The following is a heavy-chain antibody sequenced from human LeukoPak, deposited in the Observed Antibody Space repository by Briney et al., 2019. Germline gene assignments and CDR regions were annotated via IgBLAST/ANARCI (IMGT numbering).Heavy chain of an antibody. V-gene: IGHV1-24*01. CDR2: FDPEEGET. J-gene: IGHJ4*02. CDR1: GHTLTYLS. Sequence: ASVKVSCKVTGHTLTYLSMHWVRQAPGKGLEWMGGFDPEEGETTYAQKLQARVTMTEDTSADTVYMELNSLESDDTAVYYCATNSGSYFLYWGQGTLVTVSS. D-gene: IGHD1-26*01. CDR3: ATNSGSYFLY.